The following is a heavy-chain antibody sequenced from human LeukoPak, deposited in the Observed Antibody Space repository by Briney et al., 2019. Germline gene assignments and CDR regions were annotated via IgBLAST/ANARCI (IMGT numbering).Heavy chain of an antibody. Sequence: GGSLRLSCAASGFTVSSNYMSWVRQAPGKGLEWVSVIYSGGSTYYADSVKGRFTISRDNSKNTLYLQMNSLRAEDTAVYYCAREHYYDSSGYYPDAFDIRRQGTILTVSS. D-gene: IGHD3-22*01. V-gene: IGHV3-66*01. J-gene: IGHJ3*02. CDR3: AREHYYDSSGYYPDAFDI. CDR2: IYSGGST. CDR1: GFTVSSNY.